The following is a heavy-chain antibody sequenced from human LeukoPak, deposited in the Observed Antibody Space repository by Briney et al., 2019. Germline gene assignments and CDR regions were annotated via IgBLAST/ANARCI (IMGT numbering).Heavy chain of an antibody. CDR3: ARRGYVWGSYRYLGGNAFDI. J-gene: IGHJ3*02. Sequence: PGGSLRLSCAASGFTFSNYAMHWVRQAPGKGLEWVAFIRSDGNNKYYADSVKGRFTISRDNSKNTLYLQMNSLRAEDTAVYYCARRGYVWGSYRYLGGNAFDIWGQGTMVTVSS. D-gene: IGHD3-16*02. CDR2: IRSDGNNK. V-gene: IGHV3-30*02. CDR1: GFTFSNYA.